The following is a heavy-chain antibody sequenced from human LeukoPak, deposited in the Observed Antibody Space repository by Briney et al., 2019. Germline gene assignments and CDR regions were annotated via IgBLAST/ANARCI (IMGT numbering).Heavy chain of an antibody. D-gene: IGHD3-16*01. CDR2: ISSSSSYI. Sequence: GGSLRLSCAASGFTLTSYTMKWVRQAPGKGLEWVSSISSSSSYIYYADSVKGRFTISRDNARNSLYLQMNSLRVEDTAVYYCARVVWGQLTYYFDYWGQGTLVTVSS. J-gene: IGHJ4*02. V-gene: IGHV3-21*01. CDR1: GFTLTSYT. CDR3: ARVVWGQLTYYFDY.